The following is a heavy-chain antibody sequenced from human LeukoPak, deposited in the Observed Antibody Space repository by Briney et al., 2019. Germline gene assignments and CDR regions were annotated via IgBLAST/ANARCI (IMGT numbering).Heavy chain of an antibody. D-gene: IGHD3-10*01. CDR2: IYTSGST. CDR3: ARVTGYGSGSYLDY. V-gene: IGHV4-4*07. Sequence: SETLSLTCTVSGGSISSYHWSWIRQPAGKGLEWIGRIYTSGSTNYNPSLKSRVTMSVDTSKNQFSLKLSSVTAADTAVYYCARVTGYGSGSYLDYWGQGTLVTVSS. J-gene: IGHJ4*02. CDR1: GGSISSYH.